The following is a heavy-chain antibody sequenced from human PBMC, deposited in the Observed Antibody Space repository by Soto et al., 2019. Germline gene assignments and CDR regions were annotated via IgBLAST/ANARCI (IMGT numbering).Heavy chain of an antibody. J-gene: IGHJ4*02. Sequence: ASVKVSCKVSGYTLTELSMHWVRQAPGKGLEWMGGFDPEDGETIYAQKFQGRVTMTEDTSTDTAYMELSSLRSEDTAVYYCATYGPLDYYDSSGYDFVYWGQGTLVTVSS. CDR2: FDPEDGET. CDR3: ATYGPLDYYDSSGYDFVY. D-gene: IGHD3-22*01. CDR1: GYTLTELS. V-gene: IGHV1-24*01.